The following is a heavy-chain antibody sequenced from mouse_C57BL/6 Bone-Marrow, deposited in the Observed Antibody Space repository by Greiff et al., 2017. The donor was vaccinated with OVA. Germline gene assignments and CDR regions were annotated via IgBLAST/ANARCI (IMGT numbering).Heavy chain of an antibody. V-gene: IGHV8-12*01. CDR2: IYWDDDK. D-gene: IGHD1-1*01. CDR1: GFSLSTSGMG. CDR3: ARRNGTTVVADWYFDV. Sequence: QVTLKESGPGILQSSQTLSLTCSFSGFSLSTSGMGVSWIRQPSGKGLEWLAHIYWDDDKRYNPSLKSRITISKDTSRNQEFLKITSVDTADTATYYCARRNGTTVVADWYFDVWGTGTTVTVSS. J-gene: IGHJ1*03.